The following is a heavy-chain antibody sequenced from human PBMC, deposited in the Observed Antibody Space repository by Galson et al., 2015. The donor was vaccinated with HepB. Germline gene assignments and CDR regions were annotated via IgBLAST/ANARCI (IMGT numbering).Heavy chain of an antibody. J-gene: IGHJ6*03. D-gene: IGHD6-6*01. CDR2: IKQDGSEK. V-gene: IGHV3-7*03. CDR1: GFTFSSNW. Sequence: SLRLSCAASGFTFSSNWMSWVRQAPGKGLEWVANIKQDGSEKYYVDSVKGRFTISRDNAKNSLYLQMNSLRAEDTAVYYCARAFSSSSRIFYYYMDVWGKGTTVTASS. CDR3: ARAFSSSSRIFYYYMDV.